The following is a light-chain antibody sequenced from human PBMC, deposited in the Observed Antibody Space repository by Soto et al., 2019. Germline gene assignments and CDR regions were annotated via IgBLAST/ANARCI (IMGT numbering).Light chain of an antibody. V-gene: IGKV1-27*01. CDR2: AAS. Sequence: DIQMTQSPSSLSASVGDRVTITCRASQGISNYLARYQQKPGKVPKLLIYAASTLQSGVPSRFSGSGSGKDFTLTISSLQTEDVAAYSCQKYNNDAPFTFGPGTKVDMK. CDR3: QKYNNDAPFT. CDR1: QGISNY. J-gene: IGKJ3*01.